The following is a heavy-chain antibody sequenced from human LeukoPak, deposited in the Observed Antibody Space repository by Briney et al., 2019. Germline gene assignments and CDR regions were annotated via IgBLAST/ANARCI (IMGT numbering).Heavy chain of an antibody. V-gene: IGHV4-31*03. CDR2: IYTSGST. CDR3: ARESRSGYCSSTSCYTGGVHYFDY. D-gene: IGHD2-2*02. CDR1: GGSISSGGYY. J-gene: IGHJ4*02. Sequence: SETLSLTCTVSGGSISSGGYYWSWIRQHPGKGLEWIGRIYTSGSTNYNPSLKSRVTISVDTSKNQFSLKLSSVTAADTAVYYCARESRSGYCSSTSCYTGGVHYFDYWGQGTLVTVSS.